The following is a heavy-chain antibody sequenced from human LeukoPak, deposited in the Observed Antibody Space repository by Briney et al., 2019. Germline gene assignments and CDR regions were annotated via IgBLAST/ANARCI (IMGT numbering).Heavy chain of an antibody. Sequence: PGGSLRLSCAASGFTVSANYMSWVRQTPGKGLEWVSVIYSGGSTYYADSVKGRFTISRDNSKNTLYLQMSSLETEDTAVYYCTTDGLSAANWGQGTLVTVS. CDR1: GFTVSANY. D-gene: IGHD6-13*01. CDR2: IYSGGST. V-gene: IGHV3-66*01. CDR3: TTDGLSAAN. J-gene: IGHJ4*02.